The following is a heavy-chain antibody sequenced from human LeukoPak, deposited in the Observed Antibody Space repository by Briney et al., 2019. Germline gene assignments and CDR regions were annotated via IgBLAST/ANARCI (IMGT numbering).Heavy chain of an antibody. CDR3: ARDQNCSSTSCDDY. Sequence: ASVKVSCKASGYTFTSYGISWVRQAPGQGLEWMGWISAYNGNTNYAQKPQGRVTMTTDTSTSTAYMELRSLRSDDTAVYYCARDQNCSSTSCDDYWGQGTLVTVSS. V-gene: IGHV1-18*01. D-gene: IGHD2-2*01. J-gene: IGHJ4*02. CDR1: GYTFTSYG. CDR2: ISAYNGNT.